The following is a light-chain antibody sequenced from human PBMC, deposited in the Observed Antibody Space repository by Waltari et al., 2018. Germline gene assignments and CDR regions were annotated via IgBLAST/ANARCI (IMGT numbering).Light chain of an antibody. CDR1: SSDVGGYNH. V-gene: IGLV2-14*03. J-gene: IGLJ3*02. CDR2: GVS. CDR3: SSFTSSSTWV. Sequence: QSALTQPASVSGSPGQSITISCTGTSSDVGGYNHVSWYQQHPGKAPRLMIYGVSNRPSGVSTRFSGSKSGNTASLTISGLQAEDEADYYCSSFTSSSTWVFGGGTKLTVL.